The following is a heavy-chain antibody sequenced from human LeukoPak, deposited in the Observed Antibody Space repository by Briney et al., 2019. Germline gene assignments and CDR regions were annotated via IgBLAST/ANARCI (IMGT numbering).Heavy chain of an antibody. V-gene: IGHV1-2*06. D-gene: IGHD1-26*01. CDR1: GYTFIGYY. J-gene: IGHJ4*02. CDR2: LNPNSGDT. CDR3: ARTQSGSYNY. Sequence: ASVKVSCKASGYTFIGYYVDWVRQAPGQGLEWMGRLNPNSGDTNYSQKFQGRVTMTRDTSINTAYMELSRLRSDDTAVCYCARTQSGSYNYWGQGTLITVSS.